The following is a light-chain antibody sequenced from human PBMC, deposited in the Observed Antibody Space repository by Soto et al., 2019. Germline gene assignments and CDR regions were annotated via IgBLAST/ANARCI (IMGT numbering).Light chain of an antibody. CDR3: QQYNKWPRT. V-gene: IGKV3-15*01. CDR1: QSVSSN. Sequence: EIVMTQSPATLSVSPGERATLSCRASQSVSSNLAWFQQKPGQAPRLLIYGASTRATGIPARFSGSGSGTEFTLIISSLQSEDFAVYYCQQYNKWPRTFGQGTKVEIK. CDR2: GAS. J-gene: IGKJ1*01.